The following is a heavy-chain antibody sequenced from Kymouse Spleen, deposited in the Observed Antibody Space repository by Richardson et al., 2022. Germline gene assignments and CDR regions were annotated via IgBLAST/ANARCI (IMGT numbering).Heavy chain of an antibody. CDR2: ISGSGGST. CDR1: GFTFSSYA. J-gene: IGHJ5*02. Sequence: EVQLVESGGGLVQPGGSLRLSCAASGFTFSSYAMSWVRQAPGKGLEWVSAISGSGGSTYYADSVKGRFTISRDNSKNTLYLQMNSLRAEDTAVYYCAKDGLRYFDWFESWFDPWGQGTLVTVSS. V-gene: IGHV3-23*04. CDR3: AKDGLRYFDWFESWFDP. D-gene: IGHD3-9*01.